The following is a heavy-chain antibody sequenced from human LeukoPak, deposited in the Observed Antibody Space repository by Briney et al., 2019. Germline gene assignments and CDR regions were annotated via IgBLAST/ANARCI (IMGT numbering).Heavy chain of an antibody. CDR3: ARRRIVAGTDAFDI. D-gene: IGHD6-19*01. Sequence: GASVKVSCKASGYTFTNYGISWVRQAPGQGLEWMGWISGYNGNTNYAQELQGRVTMTTDTSTNTAYMELRSPRSDDTAVYYCARRRIVAGTDAFDIWGQGTMVTVSS. J-gene: IGHJ3*02. CDR1: GYTFTNYG. CDR2: ISGYNGNT. V-gene: IGHV1-18*01.